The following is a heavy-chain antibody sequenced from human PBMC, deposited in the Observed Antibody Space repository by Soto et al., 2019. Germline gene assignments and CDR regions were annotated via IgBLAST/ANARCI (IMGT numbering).Heavy chain of an antibody. CDR3: AKEERCSGGSCYSRWFDP. J-gene: IGHJ5*02. Sequence: PGVSLRLSCAASGFTFDDYAMHWVRQAPGKGLEWVSGISWNSGSIGYADSVKGRFTISRDNAKNSLYLQMNSLRAEDTALYYCAKEERCSGGSCYSRWFDPWGQGTLVTVSS. CDR2: ISWNSGSI. CDR1: GFTFDDYA. D-gene: IGHD2-15*01. V-gene: IGHV3-9*01.